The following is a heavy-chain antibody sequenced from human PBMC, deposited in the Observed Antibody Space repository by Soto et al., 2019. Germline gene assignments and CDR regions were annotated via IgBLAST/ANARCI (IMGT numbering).Heavy chain of an antibody. CDR3: ARFPGRGNYYYYGMDV. V-gene: IGHV4-30-4*01. J-gene: IGHJ6*02. CDR1: GGSISSGDYS. D-gene: IGHD3-10*01. Sequence: QVQLQESGPGLVKPSQTLSLTCTVSGGSISSGDYSWSWIRQPPGNGLEWIGYIYYSGSTYYNPSLKSRVTISGDTSKNQCALKLSSVTAADTAVYYCARFPGRGNYYYYGMDVWGQGTTVTVSS. CDR2: IYYSGST.